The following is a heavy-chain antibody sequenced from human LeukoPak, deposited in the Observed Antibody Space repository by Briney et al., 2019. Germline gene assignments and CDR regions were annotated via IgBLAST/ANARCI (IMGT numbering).Heavy chain of an antibody. V-gene: IGHV4-39*01. D-gene: IGHD6-19*01. CDR2: IYYPEST. Sequence: SETLSLTCKVSGGSIGSSGSYWGLIRQPPGKGLEWIGSIYYPESTHYNPSLESRVTISVDTSKYQVSLTLSSVTATDTAVYYCVRHVSSGWDYYNGLDVWGQGTTVTVSS. J-gene: IGHJ6*02. CDR1: GGSIGSSGSY. CDR3: VRHVSSGWDYYNGLDV.